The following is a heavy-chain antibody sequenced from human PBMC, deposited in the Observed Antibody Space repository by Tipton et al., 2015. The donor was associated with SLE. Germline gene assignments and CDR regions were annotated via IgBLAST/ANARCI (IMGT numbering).Heavy chain of an antibody. D-gene: IGHD1-1*01. V-gene: IGHV4-39*07. J-gene: IGHJ4*02. CDR1: GDSISRSNYY. CDR2: IFYRGST. CDR3: ARRRSWNEVDFDY. Sequence: LVKPSETLSLTCTVSGDSISRSNYYWGWIRQPPGKGLEWIGSIFYRGSTHYNPSLKSRVTISADTSKNQFSLNLTSVTAADTAVYYCARRRSWNEVDFDYWGQGTLVTVSS.